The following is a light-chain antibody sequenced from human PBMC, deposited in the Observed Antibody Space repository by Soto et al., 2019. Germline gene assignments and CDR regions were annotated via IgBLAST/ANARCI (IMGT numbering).Light chain of an antibody. CDR1: QSVSRH. CDR3: QQYNNWPNT. CDR2: AAS. Sequence: EIVMTQSPATLSVSPGERATHSCRASQSVSRHLAWYQQKPGQAPRLLIYAASTRATGIPARFSGSGSGTEFTLTISSLQSEDFAVYYCQQYNNWPNTFGQGTKLEIK. V-gene: IGKV3-15*01. J-gene: IGKJ2*01.